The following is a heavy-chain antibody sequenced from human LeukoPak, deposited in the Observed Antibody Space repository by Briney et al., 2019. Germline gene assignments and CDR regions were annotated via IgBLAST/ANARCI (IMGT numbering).Heavy chain of an antibody. CDR1: GFTFSKHS. V-gene: IGHV3-48*01. J-gene: IGHJ3*02. D-gene: IGHD1-26*01. CDR2: ISSSSRTI. Sequence: PGGSLRLSCAASGFTFSKHSMNWVRQAPGKGLEWVSYISSSSRTIYYADSVKGRFTIFRDNAKNSLYLQMNSLRAEDTAVYYCASRSGSYYSYSFDMWGQGTMVAVSS. CDR3: ASRSGSYYSYSFDM.